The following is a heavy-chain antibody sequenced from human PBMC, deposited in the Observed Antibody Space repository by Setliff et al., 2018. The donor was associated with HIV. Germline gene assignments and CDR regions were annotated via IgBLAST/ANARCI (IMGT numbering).Heavy chain of an antibody. D-gene: IGHD3-16*02. V-gene: IGHV4-31*03. Sequence: SETLSLTCPVSGGSINSGHYYWSWIRHHPGKGLEWIGYIYYTGSTYFNPSLKSRVTLSIDTSKNQFSLKLSSVTAADTAVYYCARDRYAGEIDYWGQGTLVTVSS. J-gene: IGHJ4*02. CDR3: ARDRYAGEIDY. CDR2: IYYTGST. CDR1: GGSINSGHYY.